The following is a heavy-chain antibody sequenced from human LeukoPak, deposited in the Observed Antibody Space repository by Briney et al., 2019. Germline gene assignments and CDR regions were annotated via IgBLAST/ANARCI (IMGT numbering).Heavy chain of an antibody. CDR1: GYTFSSYG. CDR2: ISAYNGNT. J-gene: IGHJ4*02. V-gene: IGHV1-18*01. D-gene: IGHD2-2*01. Sequence: ASVKVSCKASGYTFSSYGISWVRQAPGQGLEWMGWISAYNGNTNYAQKLQGRVTMTTDTSTSTAYMELRSLRSDDTAVYYCARSGYCSSTSCYFPNFDYWGQGTLVTVSS. CDR3: ARSGYCSSTSCYFPNFDY.